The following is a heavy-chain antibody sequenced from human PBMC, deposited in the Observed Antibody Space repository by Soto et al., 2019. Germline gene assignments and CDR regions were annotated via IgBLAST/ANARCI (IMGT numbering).Heavy chain of an antibody. Sequence: PSETLPVTCIVSGVSIGSYFWSWIRQPPGKGLEWIGYIFSSGRINYNPSLKSRVTMSIDTSKNLFSLNLSCVTATDTAVYHCARGHYDFDYWGQGALVTVSS. J-gene: IGHJ4*02. V-gene: IGHV4-59*01. D-gene: IGHD3-10*01. CDR1: GVSIGSYF. CDR2: IFSSGRI. CDR3: ARGHYDFDY.